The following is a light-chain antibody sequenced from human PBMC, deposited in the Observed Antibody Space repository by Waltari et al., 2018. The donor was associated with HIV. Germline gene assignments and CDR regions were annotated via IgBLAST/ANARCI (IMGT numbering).Light chain of an antibody. CDR2: KDS. V-gene: IGLV3-25*03. CDR1: GLSKQY. Sequence: SYELTQTPSVSVSPGQTARITCSGDGLSKQYTYWYQERPGQAPVLVIYKDSERPSGIPERYSGSSSGTTVTLTISGVQAEDEADYYCQSADASDTFLGVFGGGTKVTVL. CDR3: QSADASDTFLGV. J-gene: IGLJ3*02.